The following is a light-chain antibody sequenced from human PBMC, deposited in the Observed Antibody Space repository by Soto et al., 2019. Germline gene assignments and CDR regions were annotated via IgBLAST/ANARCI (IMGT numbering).Light chain of an antibody. V-gene: IGKV3-20*01. CDR3: QQYDNSPWT. CDR2: GAS. J-gene: IGKJ1*01. CDR1: QSVSSSY. Sequence: EIVLTQSPGTLSLSPGEGATLSCRASQSVSSSYLAWYQQKPGQAPRLLIYGASSRATGIPDRFSGGGSGTDGTLTISRLEPEDFAVYYCQQYDNSPWTFGQGTKVEIK.